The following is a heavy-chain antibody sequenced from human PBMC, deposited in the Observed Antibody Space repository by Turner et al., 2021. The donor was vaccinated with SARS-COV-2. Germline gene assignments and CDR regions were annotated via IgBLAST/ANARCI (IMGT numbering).Heavy chain of an antibody. D-gene: IGHD5-18*01. J-gene: IGHJ6*02. CDR1: GGSISSSSYY. CDR3: ARLMDTAMDYYGTDV. Sequence: QLQLQESGPGLVTPSETLSPTCTVSGGSISSSSYYWGWIRQPPGKGLEWIGNIYYSGSAYYNPSLKSRVTISVDPSKNQFSLKLTSVTAADTAVYYCARLMDTAMDYYGTDVWGQGTTVTVSS. CDR2: IYYSGSA. V-gene: IGHV4-39*01.